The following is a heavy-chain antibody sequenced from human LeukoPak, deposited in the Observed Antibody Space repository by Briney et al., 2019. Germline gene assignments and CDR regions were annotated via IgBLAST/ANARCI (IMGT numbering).Heavy chain of an antibody. CDR2: MNPTTGDT. J-gene: IGHJ6*02. Sequence: ASVKVSCKASGYTFTGYYMHWVRQAPGQGLEWMGWMNPTTGDTDYAQKFQGRITMTMSTSISTAYMELTSLTSEDTAVYYCARGHNYYGMDVWGQGTAVTVSS. CDR3: ARGHNYYGMDV. V-gene: IGHV1-8*02. CDR1: GYTFTGYY.